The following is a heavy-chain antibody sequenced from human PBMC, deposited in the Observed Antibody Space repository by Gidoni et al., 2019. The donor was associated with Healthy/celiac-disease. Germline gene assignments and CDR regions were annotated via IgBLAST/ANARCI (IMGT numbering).Heavy chain of an antibody. CDR2: ISGSGGST. CDR1: GFTFSSYA. V-gene: IGHV3-23*01. CDR3: AKGPYYDSSGYYSGYFDYFDY. D-gene: IGHD3-22*01. J-gene: IGHJ4*02. Sequence: EVQLLESGGGLVQPGGSLRLSCAASGFTFSSYAMRWVRQAPGKGLEWVSAISGSGGSTYYADSVKGRFTISRDNSKNTLYLQMNSLRAEDTAVYYCAKGPYYDSSGYYSGYFDYFDYWGQGTLVTVSS.